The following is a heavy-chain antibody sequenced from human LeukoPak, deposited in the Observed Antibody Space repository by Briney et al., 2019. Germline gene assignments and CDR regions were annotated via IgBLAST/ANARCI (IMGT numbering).Heavy chain of an antibody. V-gene: IGHV3-23*01. CDR3: TKSPPRIAVVVAPPGWFDP. Sequence: GGSLRLSCTASGFAFSDYPMSWVRQAPGKGLEWVSTISGSGGSTYYADSVKGRFTISRDNSKNTLYLQMNSLRADDTAVYYCTKSPPRIAVVVAPPGWFDPWGQGTLVTVSS. CDR1: GFAFSDYP. D-gene: IGHD2-15*01. CDR2: ISGSGGST. J-gene: IGHJ5*02.